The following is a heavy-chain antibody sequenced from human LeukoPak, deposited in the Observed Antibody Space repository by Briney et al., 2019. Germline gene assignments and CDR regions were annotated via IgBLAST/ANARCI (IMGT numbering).Heavy chain of an antibody. CDR1: GGTFSNYA. CDR3: ARGGYCTNGVCPLRHWYFDL. CDR2: INPSGGST. J-gene: IGHJ2*01. V-gene: IGHV1-46*01. Sequence: ASVKVSCKASGGTFSNYAINWVRQAPGQGLEWMGIINPSGGSTSYAQKFQGRVTMTRDTSTSTVYMELSSLRSEDTAVYYCARGGYCTNGVCPLRHWYFDLWGRGTLVTVSS. D-gene: IGHD2-8*01.